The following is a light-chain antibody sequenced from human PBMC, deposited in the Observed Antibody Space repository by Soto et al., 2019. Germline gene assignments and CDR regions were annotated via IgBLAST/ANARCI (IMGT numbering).Light chain of an antibody. CDR1: QSVSSY. V-gene: IGKV3-11*01. CDR3: QQRSNWPSIT. J-gene: IGKJ5*01. CDR2: DAS. Sequence: EIVLTQSPVTLSLSPGERATLSCRASQSVSSYLAWYQQKPGQAPRLLIYDASNRATGIPARFSGSGSGTDFTLTINSLEPEDFAVYYCQQRSNWPSITFGQGTRLEIK.